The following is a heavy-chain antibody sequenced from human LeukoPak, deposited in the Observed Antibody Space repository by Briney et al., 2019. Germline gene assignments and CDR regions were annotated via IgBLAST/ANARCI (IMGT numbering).Heavy chain of an antibody. J-gene: IGHJ4*02. CDR1: GFIFSTYS. CDR3: ARDDILTASLKGY. CDR2: ISSSSSTI. V-gene: IGHV3-48*02. D-gene: IGHD3-9*01. Sequence: GGSLRLSCAASGFIFSTYSINWVRQAPGKGLEWVSYISSSSSTIHYADSVKGRFTISRDNARNSLYLQMNSLRDEDTAVYYCARDDILTASLKGYWGQGTLVTVSS.